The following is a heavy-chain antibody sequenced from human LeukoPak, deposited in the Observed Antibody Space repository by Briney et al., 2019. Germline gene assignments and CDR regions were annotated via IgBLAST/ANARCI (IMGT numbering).Heavy chain of an antibody. CDR2: ISSSSSTI. CDR3: AKQRYGGEDY. CDR1: GFTFSSYS. D-gene: IGHD3-16*01. J-gene: IGHJ4*02. Sequence: PGGSLRLSCAASGFTFSSYSMNWVRQAPGKGQEWVSYISSSSSTIYYADSVKGRFTISRDNAKNSLYLQMNSLRAEDTAVYYCAKQRYGGEDYWGQGTLVTVSS. V-gene: IGHV3-48*04.